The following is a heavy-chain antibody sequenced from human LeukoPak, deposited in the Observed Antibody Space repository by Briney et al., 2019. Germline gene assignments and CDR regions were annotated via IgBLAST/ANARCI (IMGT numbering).Heavy chain of an antibody. Sequence: NASETLSLTCTVSGGSISSYYWSWIRQPPGKGLEWIGYIYTSGSTNYNPSLKSRVTISVDTSKNQFSLKLSSVTAADTAVYYCARAIVVVPAADSHLLFDYWGQGTLVTVSS. J-gene: IGHJ4*02. V-gene: IGHV4-4*09. CDR2: IYTSGST. CDR1: GGSISSYY. D-gene: IGHD2-2*01. CDR3: ARAIVVVPAADSHLLFDY.